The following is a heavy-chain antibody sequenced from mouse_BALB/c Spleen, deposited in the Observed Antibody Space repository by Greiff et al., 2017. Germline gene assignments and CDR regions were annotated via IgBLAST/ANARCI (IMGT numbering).Heavy chain of an antibody. V-gene: IGHV1-55*01. CDR3: ARERDGYHFAY. Sequence: VQLQQPGAELVKPGTSVKLSCKASGYNFTSYWINWVKLRPGQGLEWIGDIYPGSGSTNYNEKFKSKATLTVDTSSSTAYMQLSSLASEDSALYYCARERDGYHFAYRGQGTLVTVSA. CDR1: GYNFTSYW. CDR2: IYPGSGST. J-gene: IGHJ3*01. D-gene: IGHD2-3*01.